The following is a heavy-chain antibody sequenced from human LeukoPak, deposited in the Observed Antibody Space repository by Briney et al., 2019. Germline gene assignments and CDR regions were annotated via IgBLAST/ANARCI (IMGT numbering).Heavy chain of an antibody. CDR2: IKGDGSDK. D-gene: IGHD3-10*01. J-gene: IGHJ4*02. V-gene: IGHV3-7*04. CDR3: ARPFGSGTYYQFDL. Sequence: GGSLRLSCVASGFAFSSYWMSWVRQAPGKGPEWVANIKGDGSDKYYLDSLKGRFTVSRDNAKNSLYLQVNGLRGDDTAIYYCARPFGSGTYYQFDLWGQGTLVTVSS. CDR1: GFAFSSYW.